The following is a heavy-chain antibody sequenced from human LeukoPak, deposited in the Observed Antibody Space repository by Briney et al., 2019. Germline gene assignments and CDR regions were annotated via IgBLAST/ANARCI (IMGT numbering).Heavy chain of an antibody. D-gene: IGHD5-12*01. Sequence: SETLSLTCTVSGGSISSSSYYWGWIRQPPGKGLEWIGYIYYSGSTNYNPSLKSRVTISVDTSKNQFSLKLSSVTAADSAVYYCARGYSGYENYFDYWGQGTLVTVSS. J-gene: IGHJ4*02. V-gene: IGHV4-61*05. CDR2: IYYSGST. CDR1: GGSISSSSYY. CDR3: ARGYSGYENYFDY.